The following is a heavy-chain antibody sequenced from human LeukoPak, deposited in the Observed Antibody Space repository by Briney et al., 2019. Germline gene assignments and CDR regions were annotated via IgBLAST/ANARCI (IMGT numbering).Heavy chain of an antibody. J-gene: IGHJ5*01. Sequence: GGSLRLSCAASGFTFSGCWMKWVRQAPGKGLEWVANIKPDGSQKYYVDSVKGRFTISRDDAKNTVYLQMNSLRAEDTAVYYCATVFDFWGQGTLVTVSS. CDR3: ATVFDF. CDR2: IKPDGSQK. V-gene: IGHV3-7*01. CDR1: GFTFSGCW.